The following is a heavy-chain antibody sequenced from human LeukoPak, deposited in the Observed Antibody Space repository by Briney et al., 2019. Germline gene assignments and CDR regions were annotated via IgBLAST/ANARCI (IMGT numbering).Heavy chain of an antibody. V-gene: IGHV3-30*18. J-gene: IGHJ4*02. Sequence: GGSLRLSCAASGFTFSSYGMHWVRQAPGKGLEWVAVISYDGSNKYYADSVKDRFTISRDNSKNTLYLQMNSLRAEDTAVYYCAEDGSSSWTFDYWGQGTLVTVSS. CDR1: GFTFSSYG. CDR2: ISYDGSNK. CDR3: AEDGSSSWTFDY. D-gene: IGHD6-13*01.